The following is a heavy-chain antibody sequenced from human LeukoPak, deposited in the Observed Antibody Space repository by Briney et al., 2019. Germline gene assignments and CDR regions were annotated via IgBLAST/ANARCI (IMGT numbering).Heavy chain of an antibody. CDR1: GYTFTGYY. Sequence: GASVKVSCKASGYTFTGYYMHWVRQAPGQGLEWMGWMNPNSGNTGYAQKFQGRVTMTRNTSISTAYMELSSLRSEDTAVYYCARDGEYCSGGSCWDWFDPWGQGTLVTVSS. CDR2: MNPNSGNT. J-gene: IGHJ5*02. D-gene: IGHD2-15*01. V-gene: IGHV1-8*02. CDR3: ARDGEYCSGGSCWDWFDP.